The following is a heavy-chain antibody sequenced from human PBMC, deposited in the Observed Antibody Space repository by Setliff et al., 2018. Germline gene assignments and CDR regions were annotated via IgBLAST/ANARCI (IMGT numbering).Heavy chain of an antibody. CDR3: ARRTEYYNFWSGYYDY. CDR1: GGSISSYY. J-gene: IGHJ4*02. D-gene: IGHD3-3*01. V-gene: IGHV4-59*12. CDR2: IDYSGST. Sequence: SETLSLTCTVPGGSISSYYWSWIRQPPGKGLEWIGCIDYSGSTNYKPSLKSRVTISVDTSKNQFSLQLSSVTAADTAVYYCARRTEYYNFWSGYYDYWGQGTLVTVSS.